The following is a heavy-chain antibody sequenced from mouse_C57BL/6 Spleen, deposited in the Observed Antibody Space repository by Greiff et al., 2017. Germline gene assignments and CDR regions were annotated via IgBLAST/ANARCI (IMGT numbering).Heavy chain of an antibody. Sequence: VQLQQSGAELVRPGASVTLSCKASGYTFTNYVMHWVKQRPGHGLEWIGAIDPGSGGTAYNEKFKGKATLTADKSSSTAYMELRSLTSEDSAVYYCTRSVDYSSNVFAYWGQGTPLTVS. CDR3: TRSVDYSSNVFAY. D-gene: IGHD2-5*01. V-gene: IGHV1-15*01. CDR1: GYTFTNYV. CDR2: IDPGSGGT. J-gene: IGHJ2*01.